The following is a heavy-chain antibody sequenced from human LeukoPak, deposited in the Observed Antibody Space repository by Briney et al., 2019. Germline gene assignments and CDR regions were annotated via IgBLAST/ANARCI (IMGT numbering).Heavy chain of an antibody. Sequence: GGSLRLSCAASGFTFSSYWMSWVRQAPGKGLEWVANIKQDGSEKYYVDSVKGRFTISRDNAKNSLYLQMNSLRAEDTAVYYCERDSVVVTAIQPDYWGQGTLVTVSS. D-gene: IGHD2-21*02. V-gene: IGHV3-7*01. CDR1: GFTFSSYW. CDR3: ERDSVVVTAIQPDY. J-gene: IGHJ4*02. CDR2: IKQDGSEK.